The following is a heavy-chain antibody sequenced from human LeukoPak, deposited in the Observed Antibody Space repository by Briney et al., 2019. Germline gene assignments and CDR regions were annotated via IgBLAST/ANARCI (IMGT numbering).Heavy chain of an antibody. D-gene: IGHD2-2*01. CDR1: GYSFTNYW. CDR3: ARRRYCTDTSCYAGVDGFDI. CDR2: IYPGDSDT. V-gene: IGHV5-51*01. Sequence: KPGESLKISCKASGYSFTNYWVGWVRQMPGKGLEWMGIIYPGDSDTRYRPSFQGQVTISADKSISTAYLQWSSLKASDTAMYYCARRRYCTDTSCYAGVDGFDIWGQGTVVTVSS. J-gene: IGHJ3*02.